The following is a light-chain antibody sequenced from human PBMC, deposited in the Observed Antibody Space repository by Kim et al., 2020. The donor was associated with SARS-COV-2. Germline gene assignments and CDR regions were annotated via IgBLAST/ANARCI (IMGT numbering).Light chain of an antibody. J-gene: IGLJ3*02. CDR2: GNN. V-gene: IGLV1-40*01. Sequence: VTISCTGSSSNIGAGYDVHWYQQHPGTAPQLLIYGNNNRPSGVPDRFSGSKSGTSASLAITGLQAEDEADYYCQSYDSSLSGSGVFGGGTQLTVL. CDR1: SSNIGAGYD. CDR3: QSYDSSLSGSGV.